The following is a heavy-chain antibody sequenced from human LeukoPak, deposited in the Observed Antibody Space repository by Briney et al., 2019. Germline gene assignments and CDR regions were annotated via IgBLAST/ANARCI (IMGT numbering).Heavy chain of an antibody. CDR2: ISWDSGSI. Sequence: PGRSLRLSCAVSGFTFDDYGMHWVRQVPGKGLEWVAGISWDSGSIGYADSVKGRFTISRDNAKNSLYLQMNSLRAEDTALYYCAKDTSGYYDSSGYIDYWGQGTLVTVSS. D-gene: IGHD3-22*01. CDR1: GFTFDDYG. V-gene: IGHV3-9*01. CDR3: AKDTSGYYDSSGYIDY. J-gene: IGHJ4*02.